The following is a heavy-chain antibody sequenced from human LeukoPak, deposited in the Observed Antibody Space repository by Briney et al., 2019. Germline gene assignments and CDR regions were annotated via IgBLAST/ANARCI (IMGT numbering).Heavy chain of an antibody. CDR3: ARDGCSSTSCRADYYGMDV. CDR1: GFTFSSYS. CDR2: ISSSNSYI. V-gene: IGHV3-21*01. D-gene: IGHD2-2*01. J-gene: IGHJ6*02. Sequence: GGSLRLSCAASGFTFSSYSMNWVRQAPGKGLEWVSSISSSNSYIYYADSVKGRFTISRDNAKNSLYLQMNSLRAEDTAVYYCARDGCSSTSCRADYYGMDVWGQGTTVTVSS.